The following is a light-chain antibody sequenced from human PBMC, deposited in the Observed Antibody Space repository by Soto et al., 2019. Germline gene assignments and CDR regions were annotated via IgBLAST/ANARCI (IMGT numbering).Light chain of an antibody. CDR1: QRVSGGF. Sequence: DIVLTKSPATLSLSPGERATLYCWASQRVSGGFLAWYRQKPGLAPRLILYDTSFRATGIPDRFSGSASGRDFTLTIMSLDPDEFEVYYCQQYGSSESVGQGTKVEIK. CDR2: DTS. CDR3: QQYGSSES. V-gene: IGKV3D-20*01. J-gene: IGKJ1*01.